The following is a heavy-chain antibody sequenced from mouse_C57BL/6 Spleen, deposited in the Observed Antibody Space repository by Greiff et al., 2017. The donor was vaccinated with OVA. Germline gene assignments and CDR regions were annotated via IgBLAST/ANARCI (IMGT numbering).Heavy chain of an antibody. J-gene: IGHJ4*01. V-gene: IGHV1-64*01. Sequence: VKLQQPGAELVKPGASVKLSCKASGYTFTSYWMHWVKQRPGQGLEWIGMIHPNSGSTNYNEKFKSKATLTVDKSSSTAYMQLSSLTSEDSAVYYCARSWDGAMDYWGQGTSVTVSS. CDR1: GYTFTSYW. CDR3: ARSWDGAMDY. D-gene: IGHD4-1*01. CDR2: IHPNSGST.